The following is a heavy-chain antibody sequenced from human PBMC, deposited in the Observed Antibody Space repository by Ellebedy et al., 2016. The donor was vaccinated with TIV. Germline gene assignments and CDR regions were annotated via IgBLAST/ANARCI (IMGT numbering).Heavy chain of an antibody. CDR2: INPNSGGT. CDR1: GYTFTSYG. CDR3: AREEYSSFDY. Sequence: AASVKVSCKASGYTFTSYGISWVRQAPGQGLEWMGWINPNSGGTNYAQKFQGWVTMTRDTSISTAYMELSRLRSDDTAVYYCAREEYSSFDYWGQGTLVTVSS. J-gene: IGHJ4*02. V-gene: IGHV1-2*04. D-gene: IGHD6-6*01.